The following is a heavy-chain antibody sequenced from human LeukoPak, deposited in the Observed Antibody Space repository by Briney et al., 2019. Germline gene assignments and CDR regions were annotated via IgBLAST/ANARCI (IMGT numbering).Heavy chain of an antibody. D-gene: IGHD3-3*01. Sequence: GGSLRLSCAASGFPFRNYWMHWVRQAPGKGLEWVAVIWYDGSNKYYADSVKGRFTISRDNSKNTLYLQMNSLRAEDTAVYYCAKCGTIFGVVIYLDYWGQGALVTVSS. CDR2: IWYDGSNK. CDR3: AKCGTIFGVVIYLDY. J-gene: IGHJ4*02. CDR1: GFPFRNYW. V-gene: IGHV3-33*06.